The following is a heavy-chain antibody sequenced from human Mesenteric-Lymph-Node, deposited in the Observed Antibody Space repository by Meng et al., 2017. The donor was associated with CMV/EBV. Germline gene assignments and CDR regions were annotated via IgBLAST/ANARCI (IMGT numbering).Heavy chain of an antibody. CDR1: GASISNVGCY. J-gene: IGHJ5*02. V-gene: IGHV4-31*02. CDR3: ARTYSTSRGVLGP. D-gene: IGHD6-6*01. CDR2: IYFSGIT. Sequence: VSGASISNVGCYWSWIRQHPGKGLEWIGYIYFSGITYYNPSLKSRVTMSVDTSKNQFSLKVNSVTAADSAVYFCARTYSTSRGVLGPWGQGTLVTVSS.